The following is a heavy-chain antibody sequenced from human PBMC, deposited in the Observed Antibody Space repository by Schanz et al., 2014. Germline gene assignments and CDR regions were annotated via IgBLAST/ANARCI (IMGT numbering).Heavy chain of an antibody. J-gene: IGHJ4*02. Sequence: QVQLVESGGGVVQPGGSLRLSCAASGFTFNKYGMHWVRRAPGKGLEWVAMTRYDGTNKYYADSVKGRFTISRDNSKNTLHLQMNSLRAEDTAVYYCAKNSADDFYFDSWGQGTLVTVSS. CDR2: TRYDGTNK. D-gene: IGHD2-21*01. CDR1: GFTFNKYG. CDR3: AKNSADDFYFDS. V-gene: IGHV3-30*02.